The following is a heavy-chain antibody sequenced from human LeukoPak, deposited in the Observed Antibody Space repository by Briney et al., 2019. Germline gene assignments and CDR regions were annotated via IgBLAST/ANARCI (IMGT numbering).Heavy chain of an antibody. J-gene: IGHJ4*02. D-gene: IGHD3-22*01. V-gene: IGHV3-53*01. CDR2: IYSGGST. Sequence: PGGSLRLSCAASGFTVSSNYMSWVRQAPGKGLEWVSVIYSGGSTYYADSVKGRFTISRDSSKNTLYLQMNSLRAEDTAVYYCARDQAPSGYPDYWGQGTLVTVSS. CDR3: ARDQAPSGYPDY. CDR1: GFTVSSNY.